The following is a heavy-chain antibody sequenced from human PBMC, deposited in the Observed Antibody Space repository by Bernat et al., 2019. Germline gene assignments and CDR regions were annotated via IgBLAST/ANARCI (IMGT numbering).Heavy chain of an antibody. Sequence: QVQLVESGGGVVQPGRSLRLSCAASGFTFSSYDMHWVRQAPGKGLEWVAVIWYDGSNKYYVDSVQGRFFISRDNSKNMVYLQMNSLRADDTAVYYCARLGQKWSLDYWGQGALVTVSS. CDR2: IWYDGSNK. D-gene: IGHD2-8*01. J-gene: IGHJ4*02. CDR3: ARLGQKWSLDY. CDR1: GFTFSSYD. V-gene: IGHV3-33*01.